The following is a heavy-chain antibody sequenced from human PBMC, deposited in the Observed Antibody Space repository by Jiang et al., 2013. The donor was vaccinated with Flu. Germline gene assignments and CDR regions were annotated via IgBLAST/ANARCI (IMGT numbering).Heavy chain of an antibody. Sequence: LKISCKGSGYSFTSYWIGWVRQMPGKGLEWMGIIYPGDSDTRYSPSFQGQVTISADKSISTAYLQWSSLKASDTAMYYCASTSDGYSSSWYEAFDIWGQGTMVTVSS. CDR1: GYSFTSYW. D-gene: IGHD6-13*01. CDR2: IYPGDSDT. J-gene: IGHJ3*02. V-gene: IGHV5-51*01. CDR3: ASTSDGYSSSWYEAFDI.